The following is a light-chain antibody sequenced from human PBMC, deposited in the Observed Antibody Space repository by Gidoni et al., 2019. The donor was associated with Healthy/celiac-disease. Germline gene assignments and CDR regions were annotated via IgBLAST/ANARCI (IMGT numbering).Light chain of an antibody. J-gene: IGKJ1*01. CDR2: WAS. CDR1: QSVLYSSNNKNY. CDR3: QQYYSTPRT. V-gene: IGKV4-1*01. Sequence: DIVMIQSPDSLAVSLGERATINCKSSQSVLYSSNNKNYLAWYQQKPGQPPKLLIYWASTRESGVPDRFSGSGSGTDFTLTISSLQAEDVAVYYCQQYYSTPRTFXXXTKVEIK.